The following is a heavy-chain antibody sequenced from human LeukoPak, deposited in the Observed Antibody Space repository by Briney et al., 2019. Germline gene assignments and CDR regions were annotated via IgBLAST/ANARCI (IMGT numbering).Heavy chain of an antibody. V-gene: IGHV1-2*02. CDR2: INLNSGGT. Sequence: GASVNVSCKASGYTFTVYYMHWVRQAPRQGLERMGCINLNSGGTNYAQKFQGRVTITRDTPISTAYMQLSTLTSAAPALYYFPRVGYCSSTSCNSEFEYWGQGTLVTVSS. J-gene: IGHJ4*02. CDR1: GYTFTVYY. D-gene: IGHD2-2*01. CDR3: PRVGYCSSTSCNSEFEY.